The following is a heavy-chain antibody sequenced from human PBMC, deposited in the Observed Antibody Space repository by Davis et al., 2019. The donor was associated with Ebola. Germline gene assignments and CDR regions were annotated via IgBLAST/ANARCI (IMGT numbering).Heavy chain of an antibody. V-gene: IGHV1-2*06. CDR3: ARGHNYAHDS. D-gene: IGHD4-11*01. Sequence: ASVKVSCKASGYTFTDYNIHWMRQAPGQGLEWLGRVILKSGATNYAQKFQGRVTMTRDTSISTVYMELSSLRYDDTADYYCARGHNYAHDSWGQGTLVTVSS. CDR1: GYTFTDYN. J-gene: IGHJ4*02. CDR2: VILKSGAT.